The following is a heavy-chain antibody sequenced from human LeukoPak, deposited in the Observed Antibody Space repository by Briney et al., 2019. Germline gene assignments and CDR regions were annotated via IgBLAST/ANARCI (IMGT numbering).Heavy chain of an antibody. CDR2: IYYSGST. J-gene: IGHJ4*02. V-gene: IGHV4-59*08. Sequence: SETLSLTCIVSGGSISSNYWSWIRQPPGKGLEWIGHIYYSGSTNYNPSLKSRVTISVDTSKKQFSLKLSSVTAADTAVYYCAKSDYYASGLDYRGQGTLVTVSS. CDR1: GGSISSNY. D-gene: IGHD3-10*01. CDR3: AKSDYYASGLDY.